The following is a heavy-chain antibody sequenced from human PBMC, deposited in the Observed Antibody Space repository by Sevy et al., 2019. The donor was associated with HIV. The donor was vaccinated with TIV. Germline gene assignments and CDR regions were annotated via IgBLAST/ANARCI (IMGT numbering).Heavy chain of an antibody. Sequence: GGSLRLSCAASGFTFSSYAMHWVRQAPGKGLEWVAVISYDGSNKYYADSVKGRFTISRDNSKNTRYLQMNSLRAEDTAVYYCARGIVVVVAPNDYWGQGTLVTVSS. D-gene: IGHD2-15*01. CDR3: ARGIVVVVAPNDY. J-gene: IGHJ4*02. CDR2: ISYDGSNK. CDR1: GFTFSSYA. V-gene: IGHV3-30-3*01.